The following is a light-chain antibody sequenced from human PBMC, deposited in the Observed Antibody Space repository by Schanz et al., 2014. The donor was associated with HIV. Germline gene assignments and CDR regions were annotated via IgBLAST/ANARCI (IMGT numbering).Light chain of an antibody. V-gene: IGLV4-69*01. CDR3: QTWGTGIRV. CDR2: LNSDGSH. Sequence: QPVLTQSPSASASLGASVKLTCTLSSGHSSYAIAWHQQQPEKGPRYLMNLNSDGSHRKGDGIPDRFSGSSSGAERYLTISSLQSEDEADYYCQTWGTGIRVFGGATKLTVL. J-gene: IGLJ2*01. CDR1: SGHSSYA.